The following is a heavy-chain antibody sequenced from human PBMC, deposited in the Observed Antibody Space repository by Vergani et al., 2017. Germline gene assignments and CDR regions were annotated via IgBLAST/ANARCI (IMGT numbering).Heavy chain of an antibody. Sequence: EVQVVQSGGGLVKPGGSLRLSCETSGFIFSDYNLNWVRQAPGSGLEWVASISGRSSYVNYAVSVKGRFTISRDNAKNSLFLQMNSLRVEDTAVYYCGKSIGGYFSMDGVDVWGQGTTVTVSS. J-gene: IGHJ6*02. V-gene: IGHV3-21*02. CDR1: GFIFSDYN. CDR2: ISGRSSYV. D-gene: IGHD3-22*01. CDR3: GKSIGGYFSMDGVDV.